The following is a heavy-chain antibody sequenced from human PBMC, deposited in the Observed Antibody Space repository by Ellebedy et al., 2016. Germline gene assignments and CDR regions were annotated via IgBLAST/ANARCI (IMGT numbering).Heavy chain of an antibody. J-gene: IGHJ2*01. D-gene: IGHD2-21*02. CDR2: IGTNPANI. CDR3: VRDLVGSGGDRYFDL. Sequence: GGSLRLXXAASGFNFNIYAMAWVRQAPGKELEWVAFIGTNPANIFYGDSVKGRFSISRDNAENSLFLQMNSLRVEDTAVYYCVRDLVGSGGDRYFDLWGRGTLVTVSS. CDR1: GFNFNIYA. V-gene: IGHV3-48*04.